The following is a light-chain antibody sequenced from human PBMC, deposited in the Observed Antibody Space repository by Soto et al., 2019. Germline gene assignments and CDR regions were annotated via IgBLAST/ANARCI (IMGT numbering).Light chain of an antibody. V-gene: IGKV3-11*01. CDR3: QHRYDWPLT. CDR1: QSISTY. J-gene: IGKJ4*01. Sequence: EIVLTQSPSSLSLSLGERATLSCRASQSISTYLAWYQQKPGQAPKLLIYDASKLASGIPARFSGGGSGTDFTLTISSLEPEDFATYYCQHRYDWPLTFGGGTKVDIK. CDR2: DAS.